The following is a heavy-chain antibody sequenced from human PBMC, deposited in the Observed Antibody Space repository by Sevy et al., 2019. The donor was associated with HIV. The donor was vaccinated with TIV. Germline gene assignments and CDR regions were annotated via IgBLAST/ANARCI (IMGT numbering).Heavy chain of an antibody. J-gene: IGHJ4*02. CDR2: INWNSNNI. V-gene: IGHV3-9*01. CDR3: AKGGIGSFWSAIDY. CDR1: GFIFDDYA. Sequence: GGSLRLSCSASGFIFDDYAMHWIRQAPGKGLEWVASINWNSNNIGYADSVKGRVTISRDNARNSLYLQMNSVTSADKASYYCAKGGIGSFWSAIDYWGRGTLVTVSS. D-gene: IGHD1-26*01.